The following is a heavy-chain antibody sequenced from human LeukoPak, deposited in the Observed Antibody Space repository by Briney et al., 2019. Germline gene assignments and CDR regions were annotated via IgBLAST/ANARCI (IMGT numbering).Heavy chain of an antibody. Sequence: GGSPRLSCAASGFSFSSYSMNWVRQAPGKGLEWVSFISRSSDYIYYADSMKGRFTISRDNAKNSLYLQMNSLRAEDTAVYYCTRDGDYGDYGYYFDFWGQGTLVTVSS. V-gene: IGHV3-21*01. CDR2: ISRSSDYI. CDR3: TRDGDYGDYGYYFDF. CDR1: GFSFSSYS. J-gene: IGHJ4*02. D-gene: IGHD4-17*01.